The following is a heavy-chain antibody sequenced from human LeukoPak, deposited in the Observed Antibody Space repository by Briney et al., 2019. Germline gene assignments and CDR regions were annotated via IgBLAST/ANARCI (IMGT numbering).Heavy chain of an antibody. Sequence: GGSLRLSCAASGFTFSSYSMHWVRQAPGKGPEGVAVISSDVSVKYYADSVKGRFTISRDNSKNTLYLQMNSLRPEDTAVYFCARAIVVVVSEIDSWGQGTLVTVSS. CDR3: ARAIVVVVSEIDS. CDR1: GFTFSSYS. CDR2: ISSDVSVK. V-gene: IGHV3-30-3*01. D-gene: IGHD2-15*01. J-gene: IGHJ4*02.